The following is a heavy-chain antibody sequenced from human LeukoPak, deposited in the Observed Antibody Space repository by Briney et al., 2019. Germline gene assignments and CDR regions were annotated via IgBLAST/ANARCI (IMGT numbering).Heavy chain of an antibody. Sequence: VASVKVSCKASGGTFSSYAISWVRQAPGQGLEWVGGIIPIFGTANYAQKFQGRVTITADESTSTAYMELSSLRSEDTAVYYCAIWTTVTTFYYYYGMDVWGQGTTVTVSS. CDR2: IIPIFGTA. CDR3: AIWTTVTTFYYYYGMDV. CDR1: GGTFSSYA. V-gene: IGHV1-69*13. J-gene: IGHJ6*02. D-gene: IGHD4-17*01.